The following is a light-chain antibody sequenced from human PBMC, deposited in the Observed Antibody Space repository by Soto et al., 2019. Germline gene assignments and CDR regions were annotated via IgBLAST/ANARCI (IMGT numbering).Light chain of an antibody. CDR3: AAWDDSLNVYV. CDR1: SSNIGSNT. V-gene: IGLV1-44*01. J-gene: IGLJ1*01. Sequence: QSVLTQPPSASGTPELRVTISCSGSSSNIGSNTVNWYQQLPGTAPKLLIYSNNQRPSGVPDRFSGSKSGTSASLAISGLQSEDEADYYCAAWDDSLNVYVFGTGTKVTVL. CDR2: SNN.